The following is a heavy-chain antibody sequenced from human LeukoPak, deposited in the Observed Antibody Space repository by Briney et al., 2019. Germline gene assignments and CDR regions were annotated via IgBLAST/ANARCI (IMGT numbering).Heavy chain of an antibody. D-gene: IGHD1-14*01. CDR2: MYYSGST. J-gene: IGHJ6*03. V-gene: IGHV4-39*07. Sequence: SETLSLTCTVSGGSISSSSYYWGWIRQPPGKGLEWIGSMYYSGSTYYNPSLKSRVTISVDTSKNQFSLKLSSVTAADTAVYYCARDLLNHIPPYYYMHVWGKGTTVTVSS. CDR1: GGSISSSSYY. CDR3: ARDLLNHIPPYYYMHV.